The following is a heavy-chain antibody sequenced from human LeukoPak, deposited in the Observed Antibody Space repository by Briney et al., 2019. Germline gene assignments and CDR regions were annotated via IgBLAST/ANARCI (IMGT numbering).Heavy chain of an antibody. CDR2: ISSSGNYM. CDR3: GRAGPVTKDHFMDV. D-gene: IGHD2-2*01. V-gene: IGHV3-21*01. CDR1: GFIFPSYS. Sequence: GGSLRLSCAASGFIFPSYSMNWVRQAPGKGLEWVSSISSSGNYMYYADSLKGRFTISRDNAKNSLYLQMNRLRDEDTAVYYCGRAGPVTKDHFMDVWGKGTTVTVSS. J-gene: IGHJ6*03.